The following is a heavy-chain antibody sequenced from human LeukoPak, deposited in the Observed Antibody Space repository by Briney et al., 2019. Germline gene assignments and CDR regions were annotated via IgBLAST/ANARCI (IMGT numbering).Heavy chain of an antibody. Sequence: SETLSLTCTVSGGSISSGDYYWSWIRRPPGKGLEWIGYIYYSGSTNYNPSLKSRVTISVDTSKNQFSLKLSSVTAADTAVYYCARQSGWYLGFDYWGQGTLVTVSS. V-gene: IGHV4-61*08. D-gene: IGHD6-19*01. CDR3: ARQSGWYLGFDY. CDR2: IYYSGST. CDR1: GGSISSGDYY. J-gene: IGHJ4*02.